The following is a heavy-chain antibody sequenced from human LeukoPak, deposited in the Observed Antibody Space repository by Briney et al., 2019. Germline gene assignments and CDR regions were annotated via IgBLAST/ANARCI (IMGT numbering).Heavy chain of an antibody. J-gene: IGHJ4*02. CDR2: INPNSGGT. D-gene: IGHD5-12*01. V-gene: IGHV1-2*02. CDR3: ARAIGRALVATIRHFDY. CDR1: GYTFTGYY. Sequence: ASVKVSCKASGYTFTGYYMHWVRQAPGQGLEWMGWINPNSGGTNYAQKFQGRVTMTRDKSISTAYMELSRLRSDDTAVYYCARAIGRALVATIRHFDYWGQGTLVTVSS.